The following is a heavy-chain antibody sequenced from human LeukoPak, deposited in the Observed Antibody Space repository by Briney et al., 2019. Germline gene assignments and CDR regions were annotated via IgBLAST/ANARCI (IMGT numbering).Heavy chain of an antibody. CDR2: IIPIFGTA. CDR1: GGTFSSYA. D-gene: IGHD6-13*01. V-gene: IGHV1-69*13. J-gene: IGHJ6*02. CDR3: ASTPLIVIAAAGTYYYYYGMDV. Sequence: GASVKVSCKASGGTFSSYAISWVRQAPGRGLEWMGGIIPIFGTANYAQKFQGRVTITADESTSTAYMELSSLRSEDTAVYYCASTPLIVIAAAGTYYYYYGMDVWGQGTTVTVSS.